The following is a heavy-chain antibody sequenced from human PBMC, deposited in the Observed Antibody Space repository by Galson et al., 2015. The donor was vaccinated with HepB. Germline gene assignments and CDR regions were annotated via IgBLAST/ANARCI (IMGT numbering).Heavy chain of an antibody. CDR1: GFTFSSYS. V-gene: IGHV3-21*01. CDR2: ISSSSSYI. D-gene: IGHD3-22*01. Sequence: SLRLSCAASGFTFSSYSMNWVRQAPGKGLEWVSSISSSSSYIYYADSVKGRFTISRDNAKNSLYLQMNSLRAEDTAVYYYARGGGGVGDYYDSSGYYLLDYWGQGTLVTVSS. J-gene: IGHJ4*02. CDR3: ARGGGGVGDYYDSSGYYLLDY.